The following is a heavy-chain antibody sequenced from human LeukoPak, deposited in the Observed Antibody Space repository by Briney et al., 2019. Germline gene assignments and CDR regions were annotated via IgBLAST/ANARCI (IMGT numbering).Heavy chain of an antibody. CDR2: IIPIFGTA. Sequence: ASVKVSCKASGGTFSSYAISWVRQAPGQGPEWMGGIIPIFGTANYAQKFQGRVTITADESTSTAYMELSSLRSEDTAVYYCARLGGDGYNTDYWGQGTLVTVSS. CDR3: ARLGGDGYNTDY. D-gene: IGHD5-24*01. J-gene: IGHJ4*02. CDR1: GGTFSSYA. V-gene: IGHV1-69*01.